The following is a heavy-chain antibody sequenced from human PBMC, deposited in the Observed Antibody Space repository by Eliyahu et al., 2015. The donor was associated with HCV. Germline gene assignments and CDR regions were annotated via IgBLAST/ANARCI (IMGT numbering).Heavy chain of an antibody. D-gene: IGHD2-21*01. Sequence: QVQLVQSGAEVKKPGASVKVSCKASGXXVXDXYXHXLRPAPGQGLEWMGWITGVSGDTHYAQKFQGRVTMTRDTSINTAYMEVSRLRSDDTAVYYCAREYKFAGNCYLCYLDYWGQGTLVTVSP. CDR1: GXXVXDXY. V-gene: IGHV1-2*02. J-gene: IGHJ4*02. CDR2: ITGVSGDT. CDR3: AREYKFAGNCYLCYLDY.